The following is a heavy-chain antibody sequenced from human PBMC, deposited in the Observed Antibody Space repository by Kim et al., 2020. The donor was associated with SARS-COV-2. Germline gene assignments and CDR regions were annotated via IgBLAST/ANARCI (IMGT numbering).Heavy chain of an antibody. CDR1: GFTFSSYE. CDR3: ARDIEQQLVIYYYGMDV. V-gene: IGHV3-48*03. J-gene: IGHJ6*02. Sequence: GGSLRLSCAASGFTFSSYEMNWVRQAPGKGLEWVSYISSSGSTIYYADSVKGRFTISRDNAKNSLYLQMNSLRAEDTAVYYCARDIEQQLVIYYYGMDVWGQGTTVTVSS. D-gene: IGHD6-13*01. CDR2: ISSSGSTI.